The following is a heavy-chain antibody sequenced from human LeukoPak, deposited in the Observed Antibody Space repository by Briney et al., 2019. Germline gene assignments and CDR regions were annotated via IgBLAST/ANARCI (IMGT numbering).Heavy chain of an antibody. CDR3: ARDGGSYSDWFDP. Sequence: ASVEVSCKASGYTFTSYGISWVRQAPGQGLEWMGWISVYNANTKYAQKLQGRVTMTRDTSTSAAYMELRSLRSDDTAVYYCARDGGSYSDWFDPWGQGTLVIVSS. CDR1: GYTFTSYG. D-gene: IGHD1-26*01. V-gene: IGHV1-18*01. CDR2: ISVYNANT. J-gene: IGHJ5*02.